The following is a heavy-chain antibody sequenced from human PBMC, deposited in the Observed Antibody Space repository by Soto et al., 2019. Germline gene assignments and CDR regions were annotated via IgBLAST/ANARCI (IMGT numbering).Heavy chain of an antibody. CDR2: IYYSGST. J-gene: IGHJ4*02. CDR3: AREYCSGGTCWYYFDY. Sequence: LSLTCTVPVGSISSGGYYLSWIRQHPGKGLEWIGYIYYSGSTYYNPSLKSRVTISVDTSKNQFSLKLSSVTAADTAVYYCAREYCSGGTCWYYFDYWGQGTLVTVSS. D-gene: IGHD2-15*01. V-gene: IGHV4-31*03. CDR1: VGSISSGGYY.